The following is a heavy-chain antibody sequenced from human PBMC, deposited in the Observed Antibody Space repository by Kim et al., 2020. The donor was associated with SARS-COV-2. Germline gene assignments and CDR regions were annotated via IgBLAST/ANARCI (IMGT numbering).Heavy chain of an antibody. CDR1: GASIDSSDSY. CDR3: ARHKLRSIWFGALGDF. Sequence: SETLSLTCTVSGASIDSSDSYWGWIRQPPGKGLEWIGSLYYSGTTYYNPSLKSRVTISADTARNQFSLKMTSATAAATALYYCARHKLRSIWFGALGDF. J-gene: IGHJ4*01. CDR2: LYYSGTT. D-gene: IGHD3-16*01. V-gene: IGHV4-39*01.